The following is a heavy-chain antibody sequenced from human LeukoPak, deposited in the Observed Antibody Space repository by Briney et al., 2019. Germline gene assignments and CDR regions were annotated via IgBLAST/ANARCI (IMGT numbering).Heavy chain of an antibody. CDR2: ISYDGSNK. J-gene: IGHJ4*02. D-gene: IGHD6-19*01. CDR1: GFTFSSYG. V-gene: IGHV3-30*18. CDR3: AKDREQWQMVIDY. Sequence: PGRSLRLSCAASGFTFSSYGMHWVRQAPGKGLEWVAVISYDGSNKYYADSVKGRFPISRDNSKNTLYLQMNSLRAEDTAVYYCAKDREQWQMVIDYWGQGTLVTVSS.